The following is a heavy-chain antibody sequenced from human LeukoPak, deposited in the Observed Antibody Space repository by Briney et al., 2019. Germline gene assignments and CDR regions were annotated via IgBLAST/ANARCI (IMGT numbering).Heavy chain of an antibody. CDR3: ARAGGNYVTIDY. CDR1: GGTFSRYA. J-gene: IGHJ4*02. Sequence: SVKVCWKASGGTFSRYAISWVRQAPGQGLEWMGGIIPIFGTANYAQKFQGRVTITTDESTSTAYMELSSLRSEDTAVYYCARAGGNYVTIDYWGQGTLVTVSS. CDR2: IIPIFGTA. D-gene: IGHD4-11*01. V-gene: IGHV1-69*05.